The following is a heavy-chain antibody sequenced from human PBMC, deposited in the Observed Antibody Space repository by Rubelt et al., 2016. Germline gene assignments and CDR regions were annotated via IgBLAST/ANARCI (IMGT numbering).Heavy chain of an antibody. J-gene: IGHJ4*02. V-gene: IGHV3-23*04. Sequence: VQLVESGGGVVQPGRSLRLSCAASGFTFSSYAMHWVRQAPGKGLEWVSSISVSGDSTYYADSVKGRLTISRDNSKNTLYLQMNSLRAEDTAVYYCAKDFLCDYWGQGALVTVSS. CDR3: AKDFLCDY. CDR2: ISVSGDST. CDR1: GFTFSSYA.